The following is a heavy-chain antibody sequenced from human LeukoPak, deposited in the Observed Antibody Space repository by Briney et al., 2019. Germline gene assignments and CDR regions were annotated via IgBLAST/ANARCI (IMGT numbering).Heavy chain of an antibody. J-gene: IGHJ4*02. CDR2: IYHTGST. CDR3: ARRGRNSSGWQDYL. D-gene: IGHD6-25*01. Sequence: SETLSLTCTVSGGSISSYYWSWIRQPPGKGLEWIANIYHTGSTNYNPSLSSRVTISIDTAKNQFSLKLTSVTAADTTVYYCARRGRNSSGWQDYLWGQGTLVTVSS. CDR1: GGSISSYY. V-gene: IGHV4-59*01.